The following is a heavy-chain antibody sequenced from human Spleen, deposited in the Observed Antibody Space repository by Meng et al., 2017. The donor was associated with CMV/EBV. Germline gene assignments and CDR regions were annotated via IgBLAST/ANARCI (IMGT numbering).Heavy chain of an antibody. CDR1: GFTFSSYG. J-gene: IGHJ6*02. CDR2: IWYDGSNK. V-gene: IGHV3-33*06. CDR3: AKDPVTMVRGVIKNYYYYYGMDV. D-gene: IGHD3-10*01. Sequence: GGSLRLSCAASGFTFSSYGMHWVRQAPGKGLEWVAVIWYDGSNKYYADSVKGRFTISRDNSKNTLYLQMNSLRAEDTAVYYCAKDPVTMVRGVIKNYYYYYGMDVWGQGTTVTVSS.